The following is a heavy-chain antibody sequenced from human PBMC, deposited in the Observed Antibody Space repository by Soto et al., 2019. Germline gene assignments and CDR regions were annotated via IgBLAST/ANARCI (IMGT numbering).Heavy chain of an antibody. D-gene: IGHD3-10*01. CDR3: AKEGSGAFDI. CDR1: GFTFSSYG. Sequence: VQLVESGGGVVQPGRSLRLSCAASGFTFSSYGMHWVRQAPGKGLEWVAVISYDGSNKYYADSVKGRFTISRDNSKNTLYLQMNSLRAEDTAVYYCAKEGSGAFDIWGQGTMVTVSS. V-gene: IGHV3-30*18. CDR2: ISYDGSNK. J-gene: IGHJ3*02.